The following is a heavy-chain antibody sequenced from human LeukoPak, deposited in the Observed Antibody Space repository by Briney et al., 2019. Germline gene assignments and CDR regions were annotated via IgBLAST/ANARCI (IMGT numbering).Heavy chain of an antibody. Sequence: SETLSLTCTVSGYSISSGYYWGWIRQPPGKGLEWIGSIYHSGSTYYNPSLKSRVTISVDTSKNQFSLKLSSVTAADTAVYYCARDRNYYYDSSAYAFDIWGQGTMVTVPS. D-gene: IGHD3-22*01. J-gene: IGHJ3*02. CDR3: ARDRNYYYDSSAYAFDI. CDR2: IYHSGST. V-gene: IGHV4-38-2*02. CDR1: GYSISSGYY.